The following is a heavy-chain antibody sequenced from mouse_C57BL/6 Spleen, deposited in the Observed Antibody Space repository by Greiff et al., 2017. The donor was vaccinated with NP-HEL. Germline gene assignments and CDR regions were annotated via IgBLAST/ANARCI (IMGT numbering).Heavy chain of an antibody. CDR1: GFTFSDYG. CDR2: ISSGSSTI. Sequence: DVMLVESGGGLVKPGGSLKLSCAASGFTFSDYGMHWVRQAPEKGLEWVAYISSGSSTIYYADTVKGRFTISRDNAKNTLFLQMTSLRSEDTAMYYCARRYYGSSHLDYWGQGTTLTVSS. J-gene: IGHJ2*01. D-gene: IGHD1-1*01. V-gene: IGHV5-17*01. CDR3: ARRYYGSSHLDY.